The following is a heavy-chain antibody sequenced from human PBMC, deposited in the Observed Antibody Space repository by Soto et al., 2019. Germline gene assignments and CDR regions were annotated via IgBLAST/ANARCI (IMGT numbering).Heavy chain of an antibody. CDR3: ARASTWHPGAFDI. CDR1: GGSISSGGYS. CDR2: IYYSGST. D-gene: IGHD5-12*01. Sequence: QVQLQESGPGLVKPSQTLSLTCTVSGGSISSGGYSWTWIRQHPGKGLEWIGYIYYSGSTYYKPSLKSRLTIPVDTSKHQLSLKLSSVTAAVTAVYYCARASTWHPGAFDIWGQGTTVTVSS. J-gene: IGHJ3*02. V-gene: IGHV4-31*03.